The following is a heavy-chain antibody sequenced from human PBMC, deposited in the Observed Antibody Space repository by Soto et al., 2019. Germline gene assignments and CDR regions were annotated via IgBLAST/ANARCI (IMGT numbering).Heavy chain of an antibody. Sequence: GGSLRLSCAASGFTFSNYAMYWVRQAPGKGLEWVAVISYDGNNKYYADSVKGRFTISRDNSKNTLYLQMNSLRVEDTAVYYCAKSKELGVSAPDHWGQGTLVTVSS. J-gene: IGHJ4*02. V-gene: IGHV3-30-3*01. D-gene: IGHD1-26*01. CDR3: AKSKELGVSAPDH. CDR1: GFTFSNYA. CDR2: ISYDGNNK.